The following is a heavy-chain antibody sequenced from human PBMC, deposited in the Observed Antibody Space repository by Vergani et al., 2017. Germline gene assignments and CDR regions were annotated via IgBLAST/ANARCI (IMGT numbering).Heavy chain of an antibody. V-gene: IGHV4-59*01. Sequence: QVQLQESGPGLVKPSQTLSLTCIVSGGSISSYYWSWIRQPPGKGLEWIGYIYYSGSTNYNPSLKSRVTISVDTSKNQFSLKLSSVTAADTAVYYCTRGWYYDSIAYWAYWGQGTLVTVSS. CDR1: GGSISSYY. J-gene: IGHJ4*02. CDR3: TRGWYYDSIAYWAY. CDR2: IYYSGST. D-gene: IGHD3-22*01.